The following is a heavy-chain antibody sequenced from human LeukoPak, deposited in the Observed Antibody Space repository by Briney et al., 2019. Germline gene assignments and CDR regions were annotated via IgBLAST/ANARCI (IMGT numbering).Heavy chain of an antibody. J-gene: IGHJ3*02. D-gene: IGHD3-22*01. CDR2: IYYSGST. V-gene: IGHV4-39*01. CDR1: GGPISSSSYY. Sequence: SETLSLTCTVSGGPISSSSYYWGWIRQPPGKGLEWIGSIYYSGSTYYNPSLKSRVTISVDTSKNQFSLKLSSVTAADTAVYYCARHRMYYYDSSGRGVADAFDIWGQGTMVTVSS. CDR3: ARHRMYYYDSSGRGVADAFDI.